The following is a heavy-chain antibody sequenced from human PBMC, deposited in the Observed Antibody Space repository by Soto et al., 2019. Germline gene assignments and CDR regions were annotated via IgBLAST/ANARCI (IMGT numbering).Heavy chain of an antibody. CDR3: ARDRHGRLLADY. V-gene: IGHV1-3*01. Sequence: ASVKVSCKASGYTFTSYAMHWVRQAPGQRLEWMGWINAGNGNTKYSQKFQGRVTITRDTSASTAYMELSSLRSEDTAVYYCARDRHGRLLADYWGQGTLVTVSS. J-gene: IGHJ4*02. CDR1: GYTFTSYA. CDR2: INAGNGNT. D-gene: IGHD4-17*01.